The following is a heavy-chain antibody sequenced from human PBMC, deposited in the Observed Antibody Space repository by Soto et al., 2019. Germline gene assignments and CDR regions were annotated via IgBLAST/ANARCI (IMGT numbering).Heavy chain of an antibody. Sequence: SVKVSCKSSGGTFSNYAVSWVRQVPGQGLEWMGGIIPIFNTPNYAQKFQGRVTFTADESTGTAYMELSSLRSEDTAAYYCASRPRNGYNRWGQGTLVPVYS. J-gene: IGHJ4*02. V-gene: IGHV1-69*13. CDR2: IIPIFNTP. CDR1: GGTFSNYA. CDR3: ASRPRNGYNR. D-gene: IGHD5-12*01.